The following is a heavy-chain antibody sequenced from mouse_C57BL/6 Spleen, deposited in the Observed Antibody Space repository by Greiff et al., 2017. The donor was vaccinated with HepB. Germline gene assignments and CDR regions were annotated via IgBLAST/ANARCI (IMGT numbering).Heavy chain of an antibody. J-gene: IGHJ2*01. V-gene: IGHV14-4*01. Sequence: EVQLVESGAELVRPGASVKLSCTASGFNIKDDYMHWVKQRPEQGLEWIGWIDPENGDTEYASKFQGKATITADTSSNTAYLQLRSLTSEDTAVYYCTTGFDYWGQGTTLTVSS. CDR3: TTGFDY. CDR2: IDPENGDT. CDR1: GFNIKDDY.